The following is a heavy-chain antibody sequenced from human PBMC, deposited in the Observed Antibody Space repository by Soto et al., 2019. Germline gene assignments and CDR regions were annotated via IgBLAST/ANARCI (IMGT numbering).Heavy chain of an antibody. V-gene: IGHV1-18*01. CDR3: ARRGLTGGTYDYYFGLDV. CDR2: ISGYNGKT. D-gene: IGHD3-9*01. CDR1: GYTFSGYG. J-gene: IGHJ6*02. Sequence: ASVKVSCKASGYTFSGYGISWVRQAPGHGLEWMGYISGYNGKTNYAQKFQGRVTMTIDTSTSTAYMELTSLRSDDSAVYYCARRGLTGGTYDYYFGLDVWGQGTTVTVSS.